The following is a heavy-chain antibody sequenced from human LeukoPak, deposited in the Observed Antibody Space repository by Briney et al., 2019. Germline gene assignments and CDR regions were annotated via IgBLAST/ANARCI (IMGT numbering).Heavy chain of an antibody. V-gene: IGHV3-74*01. D-gene: IGHD3-10*01. CDR1: GFTFSYYW. CDR2: INSDGSSA. CDR3: ARDGMVRGVIIWDAFDI. Sequence: GGSLRLSCAASGFTFSYYWMHWVRQAPGKGLVWVSRINSDGSSASYADSVKGRFTISRDNAKNTLYLQMNSLRAEDTAVYYCARDGMVRGVIIWDAFDIWGQGTMVTVSS. J-gene: IGHJ3*02.